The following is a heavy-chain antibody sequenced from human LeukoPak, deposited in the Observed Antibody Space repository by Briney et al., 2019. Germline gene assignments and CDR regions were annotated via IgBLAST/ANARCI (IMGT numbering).Heavy chain of an antibody. Sequence: GGSLRLSCAASGFTFSDYYMSWIRQAPGKGLEWVSCISSSGSTIYYADSVKGRFTISRDNAKNSLYLQMNSLRAEDMALYYCAKGASFKLRFLDVAFDYWGQGTLVTVSS. J-gene: IGHJ4*02. CDR1: GFTFSDYY. D-gene: IGHD3-3*01. V-gene: IGHV3-11*01. CDR2: ISSSGSTI. CDR3: AKGASFKLRFLDVAFDY.